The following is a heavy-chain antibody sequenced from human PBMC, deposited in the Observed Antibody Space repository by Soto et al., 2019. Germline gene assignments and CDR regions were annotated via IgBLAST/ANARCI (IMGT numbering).Heavy chain of an antibody. D-gene: IGHD3-3*01. Sequence: PGGSLRLSCVASGFTFSSYATHWVRQAPGKGLEWVAVTSYDGSNKYYADSVKGRFTISRDNSKNTLYLQMNSLRTEDTAVYYCARDESLFTIFGVVDIGTGGHYGMDVWGQGTTVTVSS. CDR3: ARDESLFTIFGVVDIGTGGHYGMDV. J-gene: IGHJ6*02. V-gene: IGHV3-30-3*01. CDR1: GFTFSSYA. CDR2: TSYDGSNK.